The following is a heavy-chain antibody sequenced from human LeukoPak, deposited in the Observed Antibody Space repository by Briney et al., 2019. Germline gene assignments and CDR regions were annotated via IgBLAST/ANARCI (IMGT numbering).Heavy chain of an antibody. D-gene: IGHD6-13*01. J-gene: IGHJ4*02. V-gene: IGHV3-43*01. CDR1: GFTFDDYT. Sequence: PGGSLRLSCAPSGFTFDDYTMPWVRQAPGKGLEGVSCISWDGGSTYYADSVKGPFTISRDNSKTALYLQMNSLRTEDTALYYCAKAPRVAAAGAPYFDYWGQGTLVTVSS. CDR2: ISWDGGST. CDR3: AKAPRVAAAGAPYFDY.